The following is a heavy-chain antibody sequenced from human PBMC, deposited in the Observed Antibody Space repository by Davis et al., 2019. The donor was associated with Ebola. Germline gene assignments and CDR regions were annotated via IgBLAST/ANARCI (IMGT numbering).Heavy chain of an antibody. D-gene: IGHD2-2*01. J-gene: IGHJ6*04. CDR1: GFSISDFY. CDR2: ISSSASSK. CDR3: ARDADGLGPAAMVYYYYGMDV. Sequence: GESLKISCAASGFSISDFYTSWIRQAPGKGLEWISFISSSASSKYYADSVKGRFTISRDNSKNTLYLQMNSLRAEDTAVYYCARDADGLGPAAMVYYYYGMDVWGKGTTVTVSS. V-gene: IGHV3-11*04.